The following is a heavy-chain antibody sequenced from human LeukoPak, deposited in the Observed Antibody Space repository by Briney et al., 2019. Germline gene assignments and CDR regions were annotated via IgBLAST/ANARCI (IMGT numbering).Heavy chain of an antibody. V-gene: IGHV3-23*01. J-gene: IGHJ4*02. CDR1: GFTFSSYA. CDR2: ISGSGGAT. D-gene: IGHD2/OR15-2a*01. CDR3: AKNRRSPEYYFDY. Sequence: GSLRLSCAASGFTFSSYAMSWVRQASGKGLEWVSAISGSGGATYYADSVKGRFTISRDNSKNTLYLQMNSLRAEDTAVYYCAKNRRSPEYYFDYWGQGTLVTVSS.